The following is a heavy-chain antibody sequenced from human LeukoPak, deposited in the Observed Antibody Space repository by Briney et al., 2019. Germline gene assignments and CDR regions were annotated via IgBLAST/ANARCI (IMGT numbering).Heavy chain of an antibody. CDR3: ARDRVQLWNYGMDV. D-gene: IGHD1-1*01. Sequence: GGSLILSCAASGFTFSSYAMHGVRQGPGKGLEWVGTISYHGNNEYYADSVKGRFTISRDNSKNTLYLQMNSLRTEDTAAYYCARDRVQLWNYGMDVWGQGTTVTVSS. CDR2: ISYHGNNE. J-gene: IGHJ6*02. V-gene: IGHV3-30-3*01. CDR1: GFTFSSYA.